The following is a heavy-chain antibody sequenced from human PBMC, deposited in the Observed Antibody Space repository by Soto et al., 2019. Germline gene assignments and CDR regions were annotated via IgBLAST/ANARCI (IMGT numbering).Heavy chain of an antibody. CDR1: GGPCSSYT. V-gene: IGHV1-69*02. D-gene: IGHD1-26*01. CDR3: ARGASGSYVNWFDP. J-gene: IGHJ5*02. CDR2: IIPILGIA. Sequence: QVQLVQYGAEVKKPGSSVKVSCKASGGPCSSYTISWVRQARGQGLEWMGRIIPILGIANYAQKFQGRVTITADKSISTACMELSSLRSEDTAVYYCARGASGSYVNWFDPWGQGTLVTVSS.